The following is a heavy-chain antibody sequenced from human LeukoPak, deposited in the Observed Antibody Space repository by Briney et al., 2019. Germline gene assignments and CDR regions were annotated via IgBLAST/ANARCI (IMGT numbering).Heavy chain of an antibody. CDR3: ATVSAIPSPKYGMDV. V-gene: IGHV1-46*01. CDR2: INPSGGST. J-gene: IGHJ6*02. Sequence: ASVKVSCKASGYTFTSYAMNWVRQAPGQGLEWMGIINPSGGSTSYAQKFQGRVTMTRDTSTSTAYMELSSLRSEDTAVYYCATVSAIPSPKYGMDVWGQGTTVTVSS. D-gene: IGHD6-25*01. CDR1: GYTFTSYA.